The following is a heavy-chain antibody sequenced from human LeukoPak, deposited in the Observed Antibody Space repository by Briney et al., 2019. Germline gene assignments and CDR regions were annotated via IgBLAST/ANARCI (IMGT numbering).Heavy chain of an antibody. V-gene: IGHV4-30-4*08. CDR2: IYYSGST. CDR3: ARVLYYYGSGSYLDY. Sequence: TLSLTCTVSGGSISSGDYYWSWIRQPPGKGLEWIGYIYYSGSTYYNPSLKSRVTISVDTSKNQFSLKLSSVTAADTAVYYCARVLYYYGSGSYLDYWGQGTLVTVSS. D-gene: IGHD3-10*01. J-gene: IGHJ4*02. CDR1: GGSISSGDYY.